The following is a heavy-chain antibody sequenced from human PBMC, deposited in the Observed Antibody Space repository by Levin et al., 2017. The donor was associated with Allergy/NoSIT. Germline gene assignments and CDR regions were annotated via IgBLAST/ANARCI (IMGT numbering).Heavy chain of an antibody. CDR1: GGSFSGYY. J-gene: IGHJ5*02. D-gene: IGHD6-19*01. Sequence: SETLSLTCAVYGGSFSGYYWSWIRQPPGKGLEWIGEINHSGSTNYNPSLKSRVTISVDTSKNQFSLKLSSVTAADTAVYYCASLSIAVASSGTDFDPWGQGTLVTVSS. V-gene: IGHV4-34*01. CDR3: ASLSIAVASSGTDFDP. CDR2: INHSGST.